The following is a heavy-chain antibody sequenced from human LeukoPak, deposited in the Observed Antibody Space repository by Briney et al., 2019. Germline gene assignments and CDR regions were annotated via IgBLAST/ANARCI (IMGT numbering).Heavy chain of an antibody. CDR2: FYYGGST. Sequence: SETLSLTCAVSGGSISSGGYSWSWIRQPPGKGLEWIGYFYYGGSTYYNLSLKSRVTISVDTSKNQFSLKLSSVTAADTAVYYCARDYYDSSGYYSASSRFDPWGQGTLVTVSS. D-gene: IGHD3-22*01. J-gene: IGHJ5*02. CDR3: ARDYYDSSGYYSASSRFDP. V-gene: IGHV4-30-4*07. CDR1: GGSISSGGYS.